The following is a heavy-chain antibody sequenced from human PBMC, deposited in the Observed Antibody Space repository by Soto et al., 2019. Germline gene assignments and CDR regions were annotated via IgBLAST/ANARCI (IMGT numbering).Heavy chain of an antibody. CDR3: ARVHDYGFDY. J-gene: IGHJ4*02. CDR1: GYSISSGYY. CDR2: IYHSGST. V-gene: IGHV4-38-2*01. Sequence: SETLSLTCAVSGYSISSGYYWGWIRQPPGKGLEWIGSIYHSGSTYYPPSLKSRVTISVDTSKNQFSLKLSSVTAADTAVYYCARVHDYGFDYWGQGTLVTVSS. D-gene: IGHD4-17*01.